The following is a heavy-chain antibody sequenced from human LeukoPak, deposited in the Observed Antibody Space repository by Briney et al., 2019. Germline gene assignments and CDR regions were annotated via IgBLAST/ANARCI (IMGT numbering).Heavy chain of an antibody. V-gene: IGHV4-39*07. J-gene: IGHJ3*02. D-gene: IGHD4-23*01. Sequence: SETLSLTCTVSGGSVSSSSYYWGWIRQPPGKGLEWIGSIYYSGSTYYNPSLKSRVTISVDTSKNQFSLKLSSVTAADTAVYYCARLFRGNGGDAFDIWGQGTMVTVSS. CDR3: ARLFRGNGGDAFDI. CDR1: GGSVSSSSYY. CDR2: IYYSGST.